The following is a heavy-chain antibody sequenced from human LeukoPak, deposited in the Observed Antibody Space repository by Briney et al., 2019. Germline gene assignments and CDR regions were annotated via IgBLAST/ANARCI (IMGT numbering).Heavy chain of an antibody. V-gene: IGHV5-51*01. CDR1: GYSFTNYW. Sequence: GESLKISCKGSGYSFTNYWLGWVRQMPGKGLEWMGIIYAGDSDTRYSPSFQGQVTISADKSISTAYLQWSSLKASDTAMYYCASGKTTYYYVPFDYWGQGTLVTVSS. J-gene: IGHJ4*02. CDR3: ASGKTTYYYVPFDY. CDR2: IYAGDSDT. D-gene: IGHD3-10*02.